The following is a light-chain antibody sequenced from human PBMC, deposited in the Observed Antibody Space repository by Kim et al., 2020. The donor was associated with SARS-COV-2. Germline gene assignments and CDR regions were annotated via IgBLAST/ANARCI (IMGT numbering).Light chain of an antibody. CDR3: QAWDSSTVV. CDR2: QDS. J-gene: IGLJ2*01. Sequence: SYELTQPPSVSVSPGQTASITCSGDKLGDKYACWYQQKPGQSPVLVIYQDSKRPSGIPERFSGSNSGNTATLTIGGTQAMDEADYCCQAWDSSTVVFGGGTQLTVL. CDR1: KLGDKY. V-gene: IGLV3-1*01.